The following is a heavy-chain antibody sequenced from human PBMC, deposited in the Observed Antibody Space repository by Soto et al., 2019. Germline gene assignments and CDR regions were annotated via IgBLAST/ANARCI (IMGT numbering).Heavy chain of an antibody. CDR2: MNPNSGNT. CDR1: GYTFTSYD. CDR3: ARVRMVRGVSTRLLTNWFDP. V-gene: IGHV1-8*01. Sequence: QVQLVQSGAEVKKPGASVKVSCKASGYTFTSYDINWVRQATGQGLEWMGWMNPNSGNTGYAQKFQGRVTMTRNTSISTAYMELSSLRSEDTAVYYCARVRMVRGVSTRLLTNWFDPWGQGTLVTVSS. J-gene: IGHJ5*02. D-gene: IGHD3-10*01.